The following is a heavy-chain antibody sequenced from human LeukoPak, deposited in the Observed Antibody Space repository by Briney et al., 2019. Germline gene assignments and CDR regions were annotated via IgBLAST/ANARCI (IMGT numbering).Heavy chain of an antibody. V-gene: IGHV3-23*01. D-gene: IGHD3-22*01. CDR1: GFTFSSYG. J-gene: IGHJ4*02. CDR2: ISGSGGST. Sequence: GGSLRLSCAASGFTFSSYGMSWVRQAPGKGLEWVSAISGSGGSTYYADSVKGRFTIPRDNSKNTLYLQMNSLRAEDTAVYYCAKAYYYDSSGYHPFDYWGQGTLVTVSS. CDR3: AKAYYYDSSGYHPFDY.